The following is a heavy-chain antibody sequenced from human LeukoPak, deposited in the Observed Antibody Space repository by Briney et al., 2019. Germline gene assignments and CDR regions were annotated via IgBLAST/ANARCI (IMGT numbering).Heavy chain of an antibody. D-gene: IGHD3-16*01. V-gene: IGHV1-2*02. Sequence: GASVKVSCKASGYTFTGYYMHWVRQAPGQGLEWMGWINPNSGGTNYAQKFQGRATMTRDTSISTAYMELSSLRSEDTAVYYCAILPIMITFGGVNAFDIWGQGTMVTVSS. CDR1: GYTFTGYY. CDR3: AILPIMITFGGVNAFDI. CDR2: INPNSGGT. J-gene: IGHJ3*02.